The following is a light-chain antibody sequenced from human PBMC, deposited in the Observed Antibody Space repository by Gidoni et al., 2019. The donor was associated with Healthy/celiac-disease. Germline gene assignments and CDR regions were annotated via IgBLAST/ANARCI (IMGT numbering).Light chain of an antibody. Sequence: DIQMTQSPSSLSASVGDRVTITCRASKGISNSLAWYQQKPAKAPKLLLYAASRLESGVPSRFSGSGSGTDYTLTISSMQPEDFATDYCQQYYSTPLITFGQGTRLEIK. CDR1: KGISNS. CDR3: QQYYSTPLIT. CDR2: AAS. V-gene: IGKV1-NL1*01. J-gene: IGKJ5*01.